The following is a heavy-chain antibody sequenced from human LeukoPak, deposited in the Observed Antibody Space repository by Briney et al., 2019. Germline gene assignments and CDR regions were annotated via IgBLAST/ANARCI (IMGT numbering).Heavy chain of an antibody. CDR1: GFRFTTYW. V-gene: IGHV3-30*02. D-gene: IGHD4-23*01. CDR2: IRYDGSNK. CDR3: AKDRALRWYFDY. Sequence: GGSLRLSCAASGFRFTTYWMTWVRQAPGKGLEWVAFIRYDGSNKYYADSVKGRFTISRDNSKNTLYPQMNSLRAEDTAVYYCAKDRALRWYFDYWGQGTLVTVSS. J-gene: IGHJ4*02.